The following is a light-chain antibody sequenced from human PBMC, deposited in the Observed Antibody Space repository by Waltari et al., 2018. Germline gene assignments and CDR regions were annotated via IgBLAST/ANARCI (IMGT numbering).Light chain of an antibody. J-gene: IGLJ2*01. CDR2: GNS. V-gene: IGLV1-40*01. CDR1: TTNTHSGDD. Sequence: QSVLTQPHKKNKKKEKKKNTHTTQNTTNTHSGDDVHWYQQLPGTAPKLLIYGNSNRPSGVPDRFSGSKSGTSASLAITGLQAEYEADYYCQSYDSSLSGLFGGGTKLAVL. CDR3: QSYDSSLSGL.